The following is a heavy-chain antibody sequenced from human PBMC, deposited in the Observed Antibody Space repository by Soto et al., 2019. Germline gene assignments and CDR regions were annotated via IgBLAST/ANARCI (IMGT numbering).Heavy chain of an antibody. J-gene: IGHJ6*03. Sequence: SETLSLTCTVSGGSISSYYGSWIRQPPGKGLEWIGYIYYSGSTYYNPSLKSRVTISVDTSKNQFSLKLSSVTAADTAVYYCARHKGTRGGYYNYYYYMDVWGKGTTVTVSS. CDR2: IYYSGST. CDR1: GGSISSYY. V-gene: IGHV4-59*04. CDR3: ARHKGTRGGYYNYYYYMDV. D-gene: IGHD3-3*01.